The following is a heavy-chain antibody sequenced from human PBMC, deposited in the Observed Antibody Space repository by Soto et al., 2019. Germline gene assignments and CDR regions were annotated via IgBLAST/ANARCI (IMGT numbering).Heavy chain of an antibody. V-gene: IGHV3-7*01. CDR1: GFTFSSCS. Sequence: PGGSLRLSCAASGFTFSSCSMGWVRQAPGKGLEWVADIAHNGTEKFYVDSVKGRFTISRDNTKNSLYLQMNSLRAEDTAVYYCARESNAHFDYWGQGTMVTVSS. J-gene: IGHJ4*02. D-gene: IGHD7-27*01. CDR3: ARESNAHFDY. CDR2: IAHNGTEK.